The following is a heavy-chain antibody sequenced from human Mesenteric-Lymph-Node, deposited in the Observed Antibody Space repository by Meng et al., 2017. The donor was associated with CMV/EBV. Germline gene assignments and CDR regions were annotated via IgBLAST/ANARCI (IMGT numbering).Heavy chain of an antibody. CDR3: ARGGET. Sequence: GGSLRLSCAASGFTFSRYAMNWVRRAPGKGLEWVSAISGSGVSPYYADSVKGRFTISRDNSKETLYLQMNILRPEDTAVYYCARGGETWGQGTLVTVSS. CDR2: ISGSGVSP. J-gene: IGHJ5*02. V-gene: IGHV3-23*01. D-gene: IGHD5-24*01. CDR1: GFTFSRYA.